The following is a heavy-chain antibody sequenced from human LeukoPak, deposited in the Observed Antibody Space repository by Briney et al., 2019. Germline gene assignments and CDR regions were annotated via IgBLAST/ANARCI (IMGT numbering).Heavy chain of an antibody. Sequence: GRSLRLSCAASGFTFSDYGMHWVRQAPGKGLEWVAFIRYDGSDKYYADSVKGRFTISRDNSKNTVYLQMNSLRGEDTAVYYCAKGSVWELAPPGYWGQGTLVTVSS. CDR1: GFTFSDYG. CDR3: AKGSVWELAPPGY. V-gene: IGHV3-30*02. J-gene: IGHJ4*02. D-gene: IGHD1-26*01. CDR2: IRYDGSDK.